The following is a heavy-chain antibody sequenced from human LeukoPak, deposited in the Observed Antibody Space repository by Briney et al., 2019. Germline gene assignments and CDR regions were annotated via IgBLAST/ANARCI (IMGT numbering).Heavy chain of an antibody. V-gene: IGHV6-1*01. J-gene: IGHJ4*02. Sequence: SQTLSLTCAISGDSVSSSSDAWNWIRQSPSRGLEWLGRTYYRSKWYNDYAVSVKSRITINPDTSKNQFSLQLNSVTPEDTAVYYCARGNYDFWSGYSNYFDYWGQGTLVTVSS. CDR3: ARGNYDFWSGYSNYFDY. CDR2: TYYRSKWYN. D-gene: IGHD3-3*01. CDR1: GDSVSSSSDA.